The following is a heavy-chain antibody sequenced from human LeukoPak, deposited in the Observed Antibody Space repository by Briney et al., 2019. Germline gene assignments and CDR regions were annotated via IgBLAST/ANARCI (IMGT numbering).Heavy chain of an antibody. D-gene: IGHD2-21*01. CDR2: IYHSGST. Sequence: SGTLSLTCAVSGGSFSSSNWGSWVRQPPGKGLEWIGEIYHSGSTNYNPSLKSRVTISVDKSKNQFSLKLSSVTAADTAVYYCARAPIVVELNAFDIWGQGTMVTVSS. CDR3: ARAPIVVELNAFDI. V-gene: IGHV4-4*02. CDR1: GGSFSSSNW. J-gene: IGHJ3*02.